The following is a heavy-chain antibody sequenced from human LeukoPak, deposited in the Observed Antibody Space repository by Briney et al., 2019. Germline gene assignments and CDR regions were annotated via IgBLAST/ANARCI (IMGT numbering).Heavy chain of an antibody. J-gene: IGHJ4*02. CDR2: ISGSGSTV. D-gene: IGHD2/OR15-2a*01. CDR1: GFTFSSYE. CDR3: ARDQNL. V-gene: IGHV3-48*03. Sequence: GGSLRLSCAASGFTFSSYEMNWVRQAPGKGLEWVSYISGSGSTVYYADSVKGRFTISRDNAKNSLYLQMNSLRVEDTALYYCARDQNLWGQGTLVTVSS.